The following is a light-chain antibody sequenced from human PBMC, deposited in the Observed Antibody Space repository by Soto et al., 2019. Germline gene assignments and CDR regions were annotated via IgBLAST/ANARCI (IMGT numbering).Light chain of an antibody. CDR1: HYISMW. Sequence: DIQMTQSPSTLSASVVDIVSFTCRASHYISMWLAWYQQRPGKAPKLLIYAASTLQSGVPSRFSGSGSGTDFTLTISCLQSEDFATYYCQQYYSYPPTFGQGTTVDI. V-gene: IGKV1-5*01. CDR2: AAS. J-gene: IGKJ1*01. CDR3: QQYYSYPPT.